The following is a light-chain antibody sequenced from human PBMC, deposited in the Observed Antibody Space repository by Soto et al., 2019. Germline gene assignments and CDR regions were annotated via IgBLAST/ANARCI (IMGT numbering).Light chain of an antibody. Sequence: EIVLTQSPGTLSLSPGEGDTLSCRASQSVSSLAWYQQKPGQAPRLLIYGASSRATGIPDRFSGSGSGTDFTLTISRLEPEDFAVYYCQRYATSPPFTFGQGTRLEIK. CDR2: GAS. J-gene: IGKJ5*01. CDR3: QRYATSPPFT. V-gene: IGKV3-20*01. CDR1: QSVSS.